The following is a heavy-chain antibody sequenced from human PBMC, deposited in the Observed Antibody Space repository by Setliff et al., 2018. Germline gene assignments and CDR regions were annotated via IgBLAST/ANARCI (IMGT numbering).Heavy chain of an antibody. CDR3: ARAASGNSKHYFDY. CDR1: GYSISSGYY. CDR2: MYQSGTT. D-gene: IGHD3-3*01. Sequence: PSETLSLTCTVPGYSISSGYYWGWIRQPPGKGLEWIGNMYQSGTTYYNAALQSRVTLSIDTSKNHFSLKVSSVTAADTAVYYCARAASGNSKHYFDYWGQGTLVTVSS. V-gene: IGHV4-38-2*02. J-gene: IGHJ4*02.